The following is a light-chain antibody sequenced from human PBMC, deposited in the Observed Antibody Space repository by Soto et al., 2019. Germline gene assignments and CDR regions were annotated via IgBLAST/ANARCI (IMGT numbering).Light chain of an antibody. CDR2: EVS. Sequence: QSALTQPPSVSGSPGQSVTISCTGTISDVGSDNRVSWYQQSPGTAPKLVIYEVSNRPSGVPDRFSGSKSGTTASLTISGLPAEEEADYYCSSYTSRSAYVFGSGTKLTVL. V-gene: IGLV2-18*02. CDR1: ISDVGSDNR. CDR3: SSYTSRSAYV. J-gene: IGLJ6*01.